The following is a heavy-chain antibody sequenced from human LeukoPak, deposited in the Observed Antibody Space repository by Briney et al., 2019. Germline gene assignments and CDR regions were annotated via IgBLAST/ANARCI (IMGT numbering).Heavy chain of an antibody. D-gene: IGHD2-21*02. CDR3: ARDGVFRFEVGDVYYYYMDV. J-gene: IGHJ6*03. V-gene: IGHV1-2*02. CDR2: INPNSGDA. Sequence: ASVKVSCKASGYIFTGYYIHWVRQAPGQGLEWMGWINPNSGDAKYAQKFQGRVTMTRDTSNNTVYMDLTRLIFDDTAMYYCARDGVFRFEVGDVYYYYMDVWGKGTTVIISS. CDR1: GYIFTGYY.